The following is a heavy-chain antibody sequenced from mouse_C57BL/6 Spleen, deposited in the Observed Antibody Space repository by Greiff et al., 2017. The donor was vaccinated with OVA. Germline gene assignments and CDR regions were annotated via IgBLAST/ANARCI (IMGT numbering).Heavy chain of an antibody. Sequence: VQLQPSGAELVKPGASVKMSCKASGYTFTSYWITWVKQRPGQGLEWIGDIYPGSGSTNYNEKFKSKATLTVDTSSSTAYMQLSSLTSEDSAVYYYAKVRTYFDYWGKGTTLTVSS. V-gene: IGHV1-55*01. J-gene: IGHJ2*01. CDR3: AKVRTYFDY. CDR2: IYPGSGST. CDR1: GYTFTSYW.